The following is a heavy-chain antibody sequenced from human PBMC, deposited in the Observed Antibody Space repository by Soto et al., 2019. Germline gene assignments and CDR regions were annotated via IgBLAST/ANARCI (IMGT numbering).Heavy chain of an antibody. Sequence: ASVKVSCKASGYTFSNYGISWVRQAPGQGLEWMGWIGPENGDTIYAQKLQGRVTMTEDTSTDTAYMELSSLRSEDTAVYYCATGRVLWFGESIPFDYWGQGTLVTVSS. J-gene: IGHJ4*02. D-gene: IGHD3-10*01. CDR1: GYTFSNYG. CDR3: ATGRVLWFGESIPFDY. CDR2: IGPENGDT. V-gene: IGHV1-18*01.